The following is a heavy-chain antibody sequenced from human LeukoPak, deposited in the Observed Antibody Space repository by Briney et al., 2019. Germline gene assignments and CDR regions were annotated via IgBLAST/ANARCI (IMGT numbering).Heavy chain of an antibody. J-gene: IGHJ5*02. D-gene: IGHD3-10*01. V-gene: IGHV4-39*07. CDR1: GGSITSYY. CDR3: ARDGTLWFGELFDP. CDR2: IYYSGST. Sequence: SETLSLTCSVSGGSITSYYWGWIRQPPGKGLEWIGSIYYSGSTYYNPSLKSRVTISVDTSKNQFSLKLSSVTAADTAVYYCARDGTLWFGELFDPWGQGTLVTVSS.